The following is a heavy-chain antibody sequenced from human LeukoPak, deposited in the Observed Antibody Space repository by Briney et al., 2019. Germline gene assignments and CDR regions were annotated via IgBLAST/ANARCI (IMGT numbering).Heavy chain of an antibody. D-gene: IGHD3-10*01. V-gene: IGHV4-4*02. CDR3: ARLTYYYDSGRKYFFDY. CDR2: IYHNGGT. J-gene: IGHJ4*02. Sequence: ASGTLSLTCAVSGGSVSSSNWWSWVRQPPGKGLEWIGEIYHNGGTNYNPSLKSRVTISVDKSKNQFSLKLISVTAADTAIYYCARLTYYYDSGRKYFFDYWGQGTLVTVSS. CDR1: GGSVSSSNW.